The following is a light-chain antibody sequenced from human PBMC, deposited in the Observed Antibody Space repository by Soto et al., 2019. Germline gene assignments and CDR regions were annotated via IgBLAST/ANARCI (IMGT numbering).Light chain of an antibody. CDR1: QSISTW. CDR3: QQYNSYWT. CDR2: KAS. V-gene: IGKV1-5*03. Sequence: DIQMTQSPSTLSASVGDRVTITCRASQSISTWLAWYQQKPGKAPNLLIYKASYLASGVPSRFSGGGSGTEFTLTISSLQPDDFATYYCQQYNSYWTFGQGTKVDIK. J-gene: IGKJ1*01.